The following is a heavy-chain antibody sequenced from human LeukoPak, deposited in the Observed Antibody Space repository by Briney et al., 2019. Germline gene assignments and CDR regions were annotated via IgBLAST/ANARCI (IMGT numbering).Heavy chain of an antibody. CDR2: ISSSGSTI. D-gene: IGHD3-10*02. J-gene: IGHJ6*04. V-gene: IGHV3-48*03. CDR3: AELGITMIGGV. Sequence: GGSLRLSCAASGFTFSSYEMNWVRQAPGKGLEWVSSISSSGSTIYYADSVKGRFTISRDNAKNSLYLQMNSLRAEDTAVYYFAELGITMIGGVWGKGTPVTISS. CDR1: GFTFSSYE.